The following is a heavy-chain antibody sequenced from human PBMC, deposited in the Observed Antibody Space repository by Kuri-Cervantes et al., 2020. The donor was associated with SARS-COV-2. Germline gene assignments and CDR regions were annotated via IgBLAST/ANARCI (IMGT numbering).Heavy chain of an antibody. CDR3: ARAPIVVVPAATHLPGRYFDY. CDR2: INHSGST. J-gene: IGHJ4*02. V-gene: IGHV4-34*01. Sequence: ESLKISCAVYGGSFSGYHWSWIRQPPGKGLEWIGEINHSGSTNYNPSLKSRVTISVDTSKNQFSLKLSSVTAADTAVYYCARAPIVVVPAATHLPGRYFDYWGQGTLVTVSS. CDR1: GGSFSGYH. D-gene: IGHD2-2*01.